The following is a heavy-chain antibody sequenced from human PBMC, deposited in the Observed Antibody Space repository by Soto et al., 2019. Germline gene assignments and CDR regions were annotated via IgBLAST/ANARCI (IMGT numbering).Heavy chain of an antibody. Sequence: EVHLVESGGGLVKPGGSLRLSCAASGFTFSLYAMIWVRQAPGKGLEWVSSVSSGSSYIYSADSLKGRFTISRDDAKNSLCLQMNSLRADDSAIYYCVRARATDSRPDYWGQGSLVTVSS. CDR1: GFTFSLYA. CDR3: VRARATDSRPDY. D-gene: IGHD3-22*01. CDR2: VSSGSSYI. J-gene: IGHJ4*02. V-gene: IGHV3-21*01.